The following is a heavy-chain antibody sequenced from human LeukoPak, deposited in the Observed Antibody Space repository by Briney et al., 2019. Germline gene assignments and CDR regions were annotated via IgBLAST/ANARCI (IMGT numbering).Heavy chain of an antibody. CDR3: AREYSSSWSNAFDI. V-gene: IGHV3-48*03. J-gene: IGHJ3*02. Sequence: GGSLRLSCAASGFTFSSYEMNWVRQAPGKGLEWASYISSSGSTIYYADSVKGRFTISRDNAKNSLYLQMNSLRAEDTAVYYCAREYSSSWSNAFDIWGQGTMVTVSS. D-gene: IGHD6-13*01. CDR1: GFTFSSYE. CDR2: ISSSGSTI.